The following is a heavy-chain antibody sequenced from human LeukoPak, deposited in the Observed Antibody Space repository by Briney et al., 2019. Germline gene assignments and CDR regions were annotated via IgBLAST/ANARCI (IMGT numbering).Heavy chain of an antibody. V-gene: IGHV3-74*01. J-gene: IGHJ4*02. CDR3: ARELDFWSGYPFDY. D-gene: IGHD3-3*01. CDR2: INSDGSST. CDR1: GFTFSSYW. Sequence: QTGGSLRLSCAASGFTFSSYWVHWVRQAPGKGLVWVSRINSDGSSTSYADSVKGRFTISRDNAKNTLYLQMNSLRAEDTAVYYCARELDFWSGYPFDYWGQGTLVTVSS.